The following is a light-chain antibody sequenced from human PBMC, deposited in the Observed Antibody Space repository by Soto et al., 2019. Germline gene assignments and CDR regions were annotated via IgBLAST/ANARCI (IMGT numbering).Light chain of an antibody. J-gene: IGLJ1*01. CDR2: DVS. V-gene: IGLV2-14*01. CDR1: SSDVGGYNY. Sequence: QSALTQPASVSGSPGQSITISCTGTSSDVGGYNYVSWYQQHPGKAPKLMIYDVSNRPSGVSNRFSGSKSGNTASLTISGLQAEADADYYCSSYTSSSPYVFRTGTKLTVL. CDR3: SSYTSSSPYV.